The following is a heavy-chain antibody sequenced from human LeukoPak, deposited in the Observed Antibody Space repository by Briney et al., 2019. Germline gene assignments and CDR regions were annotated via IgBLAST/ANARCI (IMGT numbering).Heavy chain of an antibody. CDR3: AREGYSGFFDY. V-gene: IGHV3-7*01. D-gene: IGHD5-12*01. Sequence: PGGSLRLSCAASGFTFSSHWMSWVRQAPGKGLEWVANIKQDGSEKYYVDSVKGRFTISRDNAKNSLYLQMNSLRAEDTAVYYCAREGYSGFFDYWGQGTLVTVSS. CDR1: GFTFSSHW. J-gene: IGHJ4*02. CDR2: IKQDGSEK.